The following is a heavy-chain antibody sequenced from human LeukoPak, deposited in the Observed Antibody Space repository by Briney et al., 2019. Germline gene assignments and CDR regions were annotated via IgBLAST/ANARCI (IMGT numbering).Heavy chain of an antibody. CDR3: ARGVSSSWGDNWFDP. Sequence: GGSLRLSCAASGFTFSTYVMHWVRQVPGKGLEWVAVKDYCADSVKGRFTASKDNAKNSLYLQMNSLRAEDTAVYYCARGVSSSWGDNWFDPWGQGTLVTVSS. J-gene: IGHJ5*02. CDR1: GFTFSTYV. V-gene: IGHV3-33*08. CDR2: KD. D-gene: IGHD6-13*01.